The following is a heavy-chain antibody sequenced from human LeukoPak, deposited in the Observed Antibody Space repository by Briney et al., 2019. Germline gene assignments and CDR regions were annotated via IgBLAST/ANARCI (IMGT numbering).Heavy chain of an antibody. CDR1: GGTFISYA. Sequence: SVKVSCKASGGTFISYAISWVRQAPGQGLEWMGGIIPIFGTANYAQKFQGRVTITADKSTSTAYMELSSLRSEDTAVYYCASGGYDILTGSPVPYGMDVWGKGTTVTVSS. CDR3: ASGGYDILTGSPVPYGMDV. CDR2: IIPIFGTA. V-gene: IGHV1-69*06. J-gene: IGHJ6*04. D-gene: IGHD3-9*01.